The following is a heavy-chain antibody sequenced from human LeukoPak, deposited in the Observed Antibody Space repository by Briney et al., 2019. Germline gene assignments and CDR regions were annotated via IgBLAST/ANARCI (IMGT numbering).Heavy chain of an antibody. V-gene: IGHV3-30*18. CDR3: AKRGHYSINWYHYFDY. J-gene: IGHJ4*02. D-gene: IGHD6-13*01. CDR2: IASNGGSE. CDR1: GFTFTTYG. Sequence: GGSLRLSCAASGFTFTTYGLHWVRQAPGKGLEWVAAIASNGGSEYYADSVKGRFTISRDNSKNTLFLQMNSPRPDDTAVHYCAKRGHYSINWYHYFDYWGQGTLITVSS.